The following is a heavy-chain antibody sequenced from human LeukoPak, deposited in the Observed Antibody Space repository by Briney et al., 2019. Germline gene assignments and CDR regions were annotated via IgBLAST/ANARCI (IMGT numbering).Heavy chain of an antibody. CDR1: GGSISSGGYY. CDR2: INHSGST. CDR3: ARVSDTAMVNDY. D-gene: IGHD5-18*01. V-gene: IGHV4-30-2*01. J-gene: IGHJ4*02. Sequence: SQTLSLTCTVSGGSISSGGYYWSWIRQPPGKGLEWIGEINHSGSTNYNPSLKSRVTISVDTSKNQFSLKLSSVTAADTAVYYCARVSDTAMVNDYWGQGTLVTVSS.